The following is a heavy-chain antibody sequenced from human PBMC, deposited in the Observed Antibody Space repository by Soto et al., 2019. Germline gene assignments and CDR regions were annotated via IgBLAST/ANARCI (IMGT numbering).Heavy chain of an antibody. CDR1: GGSMSPYY. J-gene: IGHJ6*02. Sequence: QVQVKESGPGLVKPSETLSLTCTVSGGSMSPYYWSWIRQAPGKGLEWIANIYYRGNTNYNPSLESRVTISVDTSKNRFSLKLNSMTAADTAVYYCARHSKKTGDFDYYYGMDVWGQGTTVTVSS. CDR3: ARHSKKTGDFDYYYGMDV. D-gene: IGHD7-27*01. V-gene: IGHV4-59*08. CDR2: IYYRGNT.